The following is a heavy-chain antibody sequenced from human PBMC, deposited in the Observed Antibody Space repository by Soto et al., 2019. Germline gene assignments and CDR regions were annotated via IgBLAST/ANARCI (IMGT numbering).Heavy chain of an antibody. D-gene: IGHD1-26*01. J-gene: IGHJ1*01. CDR3: ARDHSALWEPDQYLQP. Sequence: EVQLVESGGGLVKPWGSFRLSCAASGFTFGSYSMNWVRQIQGKGLQWVASISGSSTDIYYADSWNGRFTISRDNAKNSLYLQLNSLRAEDTAVYYWARDHSALWEPDQYLQPWGPGTLVTVSS. CDR2: ISGSSTDI. V-gene: IGHV3-21*01. CDR1: GFTFGSYS.